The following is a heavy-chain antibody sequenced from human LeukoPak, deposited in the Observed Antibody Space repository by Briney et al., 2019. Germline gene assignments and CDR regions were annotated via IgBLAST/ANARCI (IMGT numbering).Heavy chain of an antibody. J-gene: IGHJ3*02. Sequence: PGRSLRLSCAASGFTFSNYNMNWVRQAPGKGLEWVSYISSRGSYTYYADSVKGRFTISRDNAKNSLYLQMNSLRAEDTAVYYCARIDAFDIWGQGTMVTVSS. V-gene: IGHV3-21*06. CDR1: GFTFSNYN. CDR2: ISSRGSYT. CDR3: ARIDAFDI.